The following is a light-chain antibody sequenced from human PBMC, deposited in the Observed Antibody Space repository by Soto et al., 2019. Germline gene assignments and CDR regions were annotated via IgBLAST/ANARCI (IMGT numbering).Light chain of an antibody. V-gene: IGKV3D-15*01. CDR2: GAS. Sequence: EMVMTQSPATLSVCHGERATLSCRASQSVNIYLAWYQQKPGQAPRLLIFGASSRATGIPARFSGSGSGTEFNLTISSLQSEDFAVYFCQQYDDWLRLTFGGGTKVDIK. CDR3: QQYDDWLRLT. J-gene: IGKJ4*01. CDR1: QSVNIY.